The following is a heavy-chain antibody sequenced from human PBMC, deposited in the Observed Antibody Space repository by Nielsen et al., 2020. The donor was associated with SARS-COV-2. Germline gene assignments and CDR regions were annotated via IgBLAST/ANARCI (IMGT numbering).Heavy chain of an antibody. J-gene: IGHJ3*02. CDR3: ARELRVGMAINGPSDI. CDR1: GFTFSSYW. V-gene: IGHV3-7*05. Sequence: GESLKISCAASGFTFSSYWMSWVRQAPGKGLEWVANIKQDGSEKYYVDSVKGRFTISRDNAKNSLYLQMNSLRSADTAVYYCARELRVGMAINGPSDIWGQGTMVTVSS. CDR2: IKQDGSEK. D-gene: IGHD5-24*01.